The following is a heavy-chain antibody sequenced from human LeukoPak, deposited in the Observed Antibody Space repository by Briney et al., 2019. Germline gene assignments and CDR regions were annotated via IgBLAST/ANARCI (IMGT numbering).Heavy chain of an antibody. J-gene: IGHJ4*02. V-gene: IGHV4-39*01. CDR1: GGSVSSSSYY. CDR2: IYYSGSA. CDR3: ARLRTTASDLDY. D-gene: IGHD1-1*01. Sequence: SETLSLTCTVSGGSVSSSSYYWGWIRQPPEKGLEWIGNIYYSGSAFYNPSLKRRVTISVDTSKNQFSLKLSFVTAADTAVYWCARLRTTASDLDYWGQGTLVTVSS.